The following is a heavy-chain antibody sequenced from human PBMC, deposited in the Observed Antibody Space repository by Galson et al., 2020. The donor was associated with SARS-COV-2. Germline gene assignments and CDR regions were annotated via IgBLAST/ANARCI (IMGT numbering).Heavy chain of an antibody. Sequence: GGSLRLSCAASGFTLSNYWMHWVRQAPGKGLVWVSRINSDGSDTIYADSVKGRFTISRDNAKNTFYLQMNSLRAEDTAVYYCTRVATAGRTFDIWGQGTMVTVSS. CDR2: INSDGSDT. CDR1: GFTLSNYW. J-gene: IGHJ3*02. D-gene: IGHD2-21*02. CDR3: TRVATAGRTFDI. V-gene: IGHV3-74*01.